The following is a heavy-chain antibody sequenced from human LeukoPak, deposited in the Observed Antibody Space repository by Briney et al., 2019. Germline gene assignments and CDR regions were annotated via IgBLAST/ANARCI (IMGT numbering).Heavy chain of an antibody. CDR1: GGTFSSYA. Sequence: SVKVSCRASGGTFSSYAISWVRQAPGQGLEWMGGIIPIFGTANYAQKFQGRVTITADESTSTAYMELSSLRSEDTAVYYCARDLSDAFDIWGQGTMVTVSS. CDR2: IIPIFGTA. CDR3: ARDLSDAFDI. J-gene: IGHJ3*02. V-gene: IGHV1-69*01.